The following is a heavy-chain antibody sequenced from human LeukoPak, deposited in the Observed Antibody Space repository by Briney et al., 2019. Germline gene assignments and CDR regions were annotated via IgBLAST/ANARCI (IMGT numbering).Heavy chain of an antibody. J-gene: IGHJ4*02. D-gene: IGHD1-26*01. CDR2: IGPSGSNI. CDR3: AKDGGTHFDH. Sequence: GGSLRLSCAASGFTFGLYAINWVRQAPGKGLEWISYIGPSGSNIYYADSVKGRFTISRDNVKDSLYLQMTSLRAEDTAVYYCAKDGGTHFDHWGQGTLVTVSS. V-gene: IGHV3-48*01. CDR1: GFTFGLYA.